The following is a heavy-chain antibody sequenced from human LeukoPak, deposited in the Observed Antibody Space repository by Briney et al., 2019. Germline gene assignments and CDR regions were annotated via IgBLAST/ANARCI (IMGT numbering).Heavy chain of an antibody. CDR2: IYYSGST. CDR3: ARTTYYYYYMDV. D-gene: IGHD1-1*01. V-gene: IGHV4-59*12. J-gene: IGHJ6*03. Sequence: SETLSLTCTVSGGSISSYYWSWIRQPPGKGLEWIGYIYYSGSTNYNPSLKSRVTISVDTSKNQFSLKLSSVTAADTAVYYCARTTYYYYYMDVWGKGTSVTVSS. CDR1: GGSISSYY.